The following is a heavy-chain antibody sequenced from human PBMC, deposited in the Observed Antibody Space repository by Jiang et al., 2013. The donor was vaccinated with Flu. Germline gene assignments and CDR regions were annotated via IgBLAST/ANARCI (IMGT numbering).Heavy chain of an antibody. J-gene: IGHJ4*02. V-gene: IGHV4-39*07. CDR2: VYHSGST. D-gene: IGHD5-12*01. Sequence: TCTVSRGSIISSSYYWIWIRQPPGRGWSGLGVVYHSGSTYYNPSLQSRVTMSVDTSKNQFSLNVTSATAADTAVYYCARAQKYSGFELPFFDYWGQGSLVTVSS. CDR1: RGSIISSSYY. CDR3: ARAQKYSGFELPFFDY.